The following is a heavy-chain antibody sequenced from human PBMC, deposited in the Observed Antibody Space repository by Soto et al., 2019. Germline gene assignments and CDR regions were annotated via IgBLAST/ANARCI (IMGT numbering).Heavy chain of an antibody. J-gene: IGHJ3*02. CDR3: ARGDRGAFDI. CDR1: GFTFSYYW. Sequence: EVQLVESGGGLVQPGGPLSLSSTASGFTFSYYWMHWVRQPPGKGLVWVSRIHSDGSSTTYADSVKGRFTISRDNARNTVYLQMNSLRVEDTAVYYCARGDRGAFDIWGQGTVVTVSS. D-gene: IGHD1-26*01. CDR2: IHSDGSST. V-gene: IGHV3-74*01.